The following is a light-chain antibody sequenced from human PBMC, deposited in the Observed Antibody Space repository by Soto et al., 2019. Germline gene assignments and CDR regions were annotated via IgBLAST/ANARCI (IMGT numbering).Light chain of an antibody. CDR1: LSVSSNY. CDR2: GAS. Sequence: EVVLTQSPGTLSLSPGERATLSCRASLSVSSNYLAWYQQKPGQAPRLLIYGASSRATGIPDRFSGSGSGTDFTLTVSRLEPEDFATYYCQQFGSSPYAFGQGTRLAIK. CDR3: QQFGSSPYA. J-gene: IGKJ2*01. V-gene: IGKV3-20*01.